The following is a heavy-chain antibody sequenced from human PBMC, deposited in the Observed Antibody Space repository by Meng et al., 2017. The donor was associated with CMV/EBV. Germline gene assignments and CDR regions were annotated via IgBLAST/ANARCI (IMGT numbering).Heavy chain of an antibody. CDR1: GGSISSSSYY. J-gene: IGHJ4*02. V-gene: IGHV4-39*07. CDR2: IYYSGST. Sequence: QRHLQESGPGLVNPSETLSLTCTVSGGSISSSSYYWGWIRPPPGKGLEWIGSIYYSGSTYYNPSLKSRVTISVDTSKNQFSLKLSSVTAADTAVYYCARAQYSSSCDYWGQGTLVTVSS. D-gene: IGHD6-13*01. CDR3: ARAQYSSSCDY.